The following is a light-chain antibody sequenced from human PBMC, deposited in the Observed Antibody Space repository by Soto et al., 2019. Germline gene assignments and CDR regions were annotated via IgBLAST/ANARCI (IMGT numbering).Light chain of an antibody. J-gene: IGKJ1*01. CDR1: QTVDTW. CDR2: RAS. CDR3: QQYNNYPRT. Sequence: DIQMTQFPSTLPASVGDTVTITCRASQTVDTWLAWYQQKPGKAPSLLIYRASSLESGVPSRFSGSGSGTEFTLTIRSLQPDDFASYYCQQYNNYPRTFRQGTKVEIK. V-gene: IGKV1-5*03.